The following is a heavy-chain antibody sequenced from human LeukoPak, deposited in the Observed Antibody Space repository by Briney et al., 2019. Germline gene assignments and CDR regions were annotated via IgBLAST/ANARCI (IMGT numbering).Heavy chain of an antibody. D-gene: IGHD6-13*01. Sequence: PGGSLRLSCAASGFTLSSYAMSWVRQAPGKGLEWVSDISGSGGSTYYADSVKGRFTISRDNSKNTLYLQMNSLRAEDTAVYYFTARRIAAGGMTPPGYYIDVWGEGTTVTASS. CDR1: GFTLSSYA. V-gene: IGHV3-23*01. CDR2: ISGSGGST. CDR3: TARRIAAGGMTPPGYYIDV. J-gene: IGHJ6*03.